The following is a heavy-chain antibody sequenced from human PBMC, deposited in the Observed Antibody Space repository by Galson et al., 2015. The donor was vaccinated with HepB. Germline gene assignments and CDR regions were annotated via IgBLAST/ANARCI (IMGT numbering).Heavy chain of an antibody. D-gene: IGHD6-19*01. V-gene: IGHV3-30*04. Sequence: SLRLSCAASGFTFSSYAMHWVRQAPGKGLEWVAVISYDGSNKYYADSVKGRFTISRDNSKNTLYLQMNSLRAEDTAVYYCARLGSLWGRYSSGWYEVDYWGQGTLVTVSS. CDR1: GFTFSSYA. J-gene: IGHJ4*02. CDR3: ARLGSLWGRYSSGWYEVDY. CDR2: ISYDGSNK.